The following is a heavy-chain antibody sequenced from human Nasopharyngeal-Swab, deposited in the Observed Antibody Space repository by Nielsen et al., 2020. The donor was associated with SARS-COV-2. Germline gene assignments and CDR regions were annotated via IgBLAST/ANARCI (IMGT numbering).Heavy chain of an antibody. CDR2: IKQDGSEK. CDR3: ARDQYYDSSGYYYYGMDV. CDR1: GFTFSSYW. Sequence: GESLKISCAASGFTFSSYWMSWVRQAPGKGLEWVANIKQDGSEKYYADSVKGRFTISRDNAKNSLYLQMNSLRAEDTAVYYCARDQYYDSSGYYYYGMDVWGQGTMVTVSS. D-gene: IGHD3-22*01. J-gene: IGHJ6*02. V-gene: IGHV3-7*01.